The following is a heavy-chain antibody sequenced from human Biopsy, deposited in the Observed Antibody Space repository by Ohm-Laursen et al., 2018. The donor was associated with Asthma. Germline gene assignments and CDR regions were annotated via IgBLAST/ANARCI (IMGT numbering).Heavy chain of an antibody. J-gene: IGHJ4*02. CDR2: IYSGGTS. CDR1: GFSFSNFA. V-gene: IGHV3-66*01. D-gene: IGHD7-27*01. CDR3: ARDAPTGGYIDY. Sequence: SLRLSCAASGFSFSNFAIHWVRQAPGKGLEWVSVIYSGGTSHTADSVRGRFTISRDYSKNTLYLQMNSLRAEDTAVYYCARDAPTGGYIDYWGLGTLVTVSS.